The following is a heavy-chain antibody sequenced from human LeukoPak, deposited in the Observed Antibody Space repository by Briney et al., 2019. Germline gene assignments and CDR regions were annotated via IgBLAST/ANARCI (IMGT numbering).Heavy chain of an antibody. D-gene: IGHD4-23*01. Sequence: PGGSLRLSCAASGFNFNNYGMSWVRQAPEKGLEWVSSVSISGDNTYYSDSVKGRFTISRDNSKDTLDLLMSSLRADDTAVYYCARRAGGYSHPYDYWGQGTLVTVSS. CDR1: GFNFNNYG. CDR3: ARRAGGYSHPYDY. V-gene: IGHV3-23*01. J-gene: IGHJ4*02. CDR2: VSISGDNT.